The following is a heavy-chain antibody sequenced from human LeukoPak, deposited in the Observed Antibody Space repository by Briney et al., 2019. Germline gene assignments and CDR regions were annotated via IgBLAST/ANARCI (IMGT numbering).Heavy chain of an antibody. Sequence: SETLSLTCTVSGGSISSYYWSWIRQSPGKGLEWIGYISYSGSTNYNPSLKSRVTISVDTSRNQFSLKLSSVTAADTAVYFCARDQKSTSCYDYWGPGTLVTVSS. D-gene: IGHD2-2*01. CDR1: GGSISSYY. CDR3: ARDQKSTSCYDY. V-gene: IGHV4-59*01. J-gene: IGHJ4*02. CDR2: ISYSGST.